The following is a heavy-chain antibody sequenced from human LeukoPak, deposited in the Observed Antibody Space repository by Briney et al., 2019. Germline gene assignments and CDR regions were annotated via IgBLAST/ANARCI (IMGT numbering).Heavy chain of an antibody. Sequence: GGSLRLSCEASGFTFDDYAMHWVRQAPGKGLEWVSGISWNSGSIGYADSVKGRFTISRDNAKNSLYLQMNSLRAEDTAVYYCAKGDGDYVFWDYWGQGTLVTVSS. D-gene: IGHD4-17*01. CDR3: AKGDGDYVFWDY. CDR1: GFTFDDYA. CDR2: ISWNSGSI. V-gene: IGHV3-9*01. J-gene: IGHJ4*02.